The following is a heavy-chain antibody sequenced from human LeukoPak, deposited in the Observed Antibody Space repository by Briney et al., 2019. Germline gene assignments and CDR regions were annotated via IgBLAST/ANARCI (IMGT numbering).Heavy chain of an antibody. CDR3: ARYPGGTGSLYYFDY. CDR2: IYPGDSDT. D-gene: IGHD1-26*01. CDR1: GYSFTSYW. Sequence: GEPLKISCKGSGYSFTSYWIGWVRQMPGKGLEWMGIIYPGDSDTRYSPSFQGQVTISADKSISTAYLQWSSLKASDTAMYYCARYPGGTGSLYYFDYWGQGTLVTVSS. J-gene: IGHJ4*02. V-gene: IGHV5-51*01.